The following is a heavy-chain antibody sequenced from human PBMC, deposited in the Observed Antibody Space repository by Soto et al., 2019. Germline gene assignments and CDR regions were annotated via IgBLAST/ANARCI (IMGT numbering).Heavy chain of an antibody. CDR3: AAGEASSRNLAPYYLDF. V-gene: IGHV4-59*01. CDR1: GGSMRNYF. J-gene: IGHJ4*02. D-gene: IGHD6-13*01. Sequence: SETLSLTCTVSGGSMRNYFWTWIRQPPGKGLEWIGYIHYSGATSFFPSYNPSLRSRVTISEDTSKNQFSLKLLSVTTADTAVYFCAAGEASSRNLAPYYLDFWGQGTLVTVSS. CDR2: IHYSGAT.